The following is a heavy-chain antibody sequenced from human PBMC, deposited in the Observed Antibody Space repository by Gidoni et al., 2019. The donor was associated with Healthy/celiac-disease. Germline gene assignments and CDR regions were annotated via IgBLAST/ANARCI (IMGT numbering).Heavy chain of an antibody. CDR3: ARGGYCGGDCYSHYFDY. V-gene: IGHV3-33*01. CDR2: IWYDGSNK. J-gene: IGHJ4*02. CDR1: AFTFSSCG. Sequence: QVQLVESVGGVVQPRRTLSLSCAASAFTFSSCGMHWVRQAPGKGLEWVAVIWYDGSNKYYADSVKGRFTISRDNSKNTLYLQMNSLRAEYTAVYYCARGGYCGGDCYSHYFDYWGQGTLVTVSS. D-gene: IGHD2-21*02.